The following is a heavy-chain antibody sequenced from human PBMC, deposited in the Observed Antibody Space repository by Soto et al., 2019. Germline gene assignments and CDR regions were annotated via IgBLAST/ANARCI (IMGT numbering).Heavy chain of an antibody. CDR1: GGSISSYY. V-gene: IGHV4-31*02. CDR2: IYYSGST. Sequence: SETLSLTCTFSGGSISSYYWSLIRQHPGKGLEWIGYIYYSGSTYYNPSLKSRVTISVDTSKNQFSLKLSSVTAADTAVYYCAREDTGRGNWFDPWGQGTLVTVSS. J-gene: IGHJ5*02. CDR3: AREDTGRGNWFDP.